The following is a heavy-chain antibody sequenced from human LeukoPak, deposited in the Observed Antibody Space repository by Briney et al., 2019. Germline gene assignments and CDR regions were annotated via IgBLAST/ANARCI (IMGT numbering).Heavy chain of an antibody. CDR3: ARDLTYYDFWSGYPGTPYYYYYYGMDV. Sequence: GGSLRLSCAASGFTFSSYAMHWVRQAPGKGPEWVAVISYDGSNKYYADSVKGRFTISRDNSKNTLYLQMNSLRAEDTAVYYCARDLTYYDFWSGYPGTPYYYYYYGMDVWGQGTTVTVSS. CDR1: GFTFSSYA. D-gene: IGHD3-3*01. CDR2: ISYDGSNK. V-gene: IGHV3-30-3*01. J-gene: IGHJ6*02.